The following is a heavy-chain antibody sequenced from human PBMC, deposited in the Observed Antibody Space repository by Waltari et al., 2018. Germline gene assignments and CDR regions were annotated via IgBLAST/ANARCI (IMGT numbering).Heavy chain of an antibody. CDR3: AKAHYPPYYDFWSGSPYYMDV. J-gene: IGHJ6*03. V-gene: IGHV3-23*04. CDR1: VLTFRSYA. Sequence: EVQLVESGGGLVQPGGSLRLSCAASVLTFRSYAISWVRPAPGAGLEWVSAISGSGGSTYYADSVKGRFTISRDNSKNTLYLQMNSLRAEDTAVYYCAKAHYPPYYDFWSGSPYYMDVWGKGTTVTVSS. D-gene: IGHD3-3*01. CDR2: ISGSGGST.